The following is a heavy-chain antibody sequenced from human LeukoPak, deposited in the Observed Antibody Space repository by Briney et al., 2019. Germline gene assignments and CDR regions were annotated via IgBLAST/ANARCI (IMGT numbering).Heavy chain of an antibody. D-gene: IGHD6-6*01. CDR1: GGSFSGYY. J-gene: IGHJ4*02. V-gene: IGHV4-34*01. Sequence: PSETLSLTCAVYGGSFSGYYWSWIRQPPGKGLEWIGEINHSGSTNYNPSLKSRVTISVDTSKNQFSLKLSSVTAADTAVYYCARVVAARRRFDYWGQGTLVTVSP. CDR2: INHSGST. CDR3: ARVVAARRRFDY.